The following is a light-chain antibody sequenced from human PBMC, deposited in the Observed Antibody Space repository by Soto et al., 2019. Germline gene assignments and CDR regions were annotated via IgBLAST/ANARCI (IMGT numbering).Light chain of an antibody. CDR1: QSISSW. Sequence: DIQMTQSPSTLSASVGDRVTITCGASQSISSWLAGYQQKPGKAPKVLIYKSSSLENGVPSRFIGSGSVTEFTLTISSLQSDDCAPYDYKQYNRYPSFGGGIMEEIK. J-gene: IGKJ4*01. V-gene: IGKV1-5*03. CDR2: KSS. CDR3: KQYNRYPS.